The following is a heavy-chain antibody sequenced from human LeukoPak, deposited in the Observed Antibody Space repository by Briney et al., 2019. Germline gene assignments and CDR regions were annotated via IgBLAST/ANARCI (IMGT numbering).Heavy chain of an antibody. Sequence: PGRSLRLSCAASGFTFSGYAMHWVRQAPGKGLDWVAVISYDGINKYYADSVKGRFIISGDNSKNTLYVEMSSLRTEDTAVYYCARSFDTSGYYHFDDWGQGTLVTVSS. J-gene: IGHJ4*02. CDR2: ISYDGINK. D-gene: IGHD3-22*01. V-gene: IGHV3-30-3*01. CDR3: ARSFDTSGYYHFDD. CDR1: GFTFSGYA.